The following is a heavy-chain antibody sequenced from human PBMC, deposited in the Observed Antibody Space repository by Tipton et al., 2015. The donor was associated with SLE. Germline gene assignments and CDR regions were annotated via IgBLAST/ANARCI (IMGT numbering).Heavy chain of an antibody. CDR1: GGSISSSSYY. CDR2: IYTSGST. D-gene: IGHD6-13*01. CDR3: ARVDGHSSSGRRRFDY. V-gene: IGHV4-61*09. Sequence: TLSLTCTVSGGSISSSSYYWSWIRQPAGKGLEWIGYIYTSGSTNYNPSLKSRVTISVDTSKNQFSLKLSSVTAADTAVYYCARVDGHSSSGRRRFDYWGQGTLVTVSS. J-gene: IGHJ4*02.